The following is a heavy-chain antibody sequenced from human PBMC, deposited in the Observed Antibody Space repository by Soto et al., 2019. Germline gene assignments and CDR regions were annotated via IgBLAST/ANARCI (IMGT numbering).Heavy chain of an antibody. V-gene: IGHV4-59*08. CDR3: ARIRGPIVVVVPRHYYMDV. D-gene: IGHD2-15*01. CDR2: IYYSGST. Sequence: SETLSLTCTVSGGSISSYYWSWIRQPPGKGLEWIGYIYYSGSTNYNPSLKSRVTISVDTSKNQFSLKLSSVTAADTAVYSCARIRGPIVVVVPRHYYMDVWGKGTTVTVSS. J-gene: IGHJ6*03. CDR1: GGSISSYY.